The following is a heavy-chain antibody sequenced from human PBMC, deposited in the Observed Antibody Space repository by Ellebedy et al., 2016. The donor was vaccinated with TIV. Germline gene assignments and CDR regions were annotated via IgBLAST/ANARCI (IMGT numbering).Heavy chain of an antibody. V-gene: IGHV3-7*01. J-gene: IGHJ5*02. Sequence: PGGSLRLSCAASGFSFRSYWMTWVRQAPGKGLEWVANIYQDGSQIYYLDSVKGRFTVSRDNAKNSLYLQMNSLRAEDTAIYFYARRGSYGDYAVQIDNRLDPWGQGTLVTVSP. CDR2: IYQDGSQI. D-gene: IGHD4-17*01. CDR3: ARRGSYGDYAVQIDNRLDP. CDR1: GFSFRSYW.